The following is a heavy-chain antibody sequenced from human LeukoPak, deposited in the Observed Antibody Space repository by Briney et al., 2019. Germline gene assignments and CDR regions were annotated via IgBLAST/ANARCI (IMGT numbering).Heavy chain of an antibody. CDR3: ARDLGSYGVRGAKNDY. CDR1: GYTFTSYG. CDR2: ISAYNGNT. Sequence: ASVKVSCKASGYTFTSYGISWVRQAPGQGLEWMGWISAYNGNTNYAQKLQGRVTMTTDTSTSTAYMELRSLRSEDTAVYYCARDLGSYGVRGAKNDYWGQGTQVTVSS. D-gene: IGHD3-16*01. J-gene: IGHJ4*02. V-gene: IGHV1-18*01.